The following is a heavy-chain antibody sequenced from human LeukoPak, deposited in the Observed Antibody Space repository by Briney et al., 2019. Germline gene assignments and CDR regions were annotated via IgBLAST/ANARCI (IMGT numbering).Heavy chain of an antibody. CDR3: ARDLIMYGSESHFDDTFDI. Sequence: PGGSLRLSCAASAFTFSTYGMHWVRQAPGKGLEWVAFIRYDGSNKYYADSVLGRFTISRDNSKNTLYLQMNSLRSDDTAVYYCARDLIMYGSESHFDDTFDIWGQGTQVTVSS. D-gene: IGHD3-10*01. V-gene: IGHV3-30*02. CDR1: AFTFSTYG. J-gene: IGHJ3*02. CDR2: IRYDGSNK.